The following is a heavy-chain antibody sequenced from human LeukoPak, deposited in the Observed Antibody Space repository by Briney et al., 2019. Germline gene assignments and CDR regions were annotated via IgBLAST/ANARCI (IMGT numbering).Heavy chain of an antibody. Sequence: PSQTLSLTCTVSGGSMSSGDYYWSWIRQHPGKGLEWIGYIHYSGSTYYNPSLKSRVAISVDTSKNQFSLKLSSVTAADTAVYYCARAGQFISARPITFDYWGQGPLVTVSS. CDR1: GGSMSSGDYY. J-gene: IGHJ4*02. V-gene: IGHV4-31*03. CDR3: ARAGQFISARPITFDY. D-gene: IGHD6-6*01. CDR2: IHYSGST.